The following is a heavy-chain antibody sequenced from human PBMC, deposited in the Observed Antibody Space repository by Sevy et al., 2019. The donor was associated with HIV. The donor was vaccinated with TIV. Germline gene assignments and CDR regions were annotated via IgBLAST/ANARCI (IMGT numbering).Heavy chain of an antibody. CDR3: AREKYTYNIYYFDY. CDR2: IFYTGST. CDR1: GGSISSYY. D-gene: IGHD5-18*01. V-gene: IGHV4-59*06. J-gene: IGHJ4*02. Sequence: SETLSLTCTVSGGSISSYYWTWIRQLPGKGLEYIGYIFYTGSTYYNPSLKSRVTISVDASKNQFSLTLSSVTAADTAVYYCAREKYTYNIYYFDYWGQGTLVTVSS.